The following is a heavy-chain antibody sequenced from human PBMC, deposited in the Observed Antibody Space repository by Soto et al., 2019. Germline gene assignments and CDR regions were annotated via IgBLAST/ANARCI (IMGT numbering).Heavy chain of an antibody. Sequence: GGSLRLSCAASGFTFSSYSMNWVRQAPGKGLEWVSSISSSSSYIYYADSVKRRFTISRDNAKNSLYLQMNSLRAEDTAVYYCARTLDIVVVPAVGWFDPWGQGTMVTVYS. D-gene: IGHD2-2*01. J-gene: IGHJ5*02. CDR3: ARTLDIVVVPAVGWFDP. CDR1: GFTFSSYS. V-gene: IGHV3-21*01. CDR2: ISSSSSYI.